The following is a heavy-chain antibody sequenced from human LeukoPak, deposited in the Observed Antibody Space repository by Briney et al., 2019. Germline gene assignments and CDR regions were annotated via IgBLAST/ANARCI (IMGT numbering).Heavy chain of an antibody. V-gene: IGHV3-33*01. D-gene: IGHD3-22*01. CDR3: ARVEYYYDSSGYEAPYGMDV. CDR2: IWYGGSNK. Sequence: GGSLRLSCAASGFTFSSYGMHWVRQAPGKGLEWVAVIWYGGSNKYYADSVKGRFTISRDNSKNTLYLQMNSLRAEDTAVYYCARVEYYYDSSGYEAPYGMDVWGQGTTVTVSS. CDR1: GFTFSSYG. J-gene: IGHJ6*02.